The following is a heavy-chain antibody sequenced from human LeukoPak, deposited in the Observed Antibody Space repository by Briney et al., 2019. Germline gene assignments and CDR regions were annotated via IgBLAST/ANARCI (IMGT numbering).Heavy chain of an antibody. J-gene: IGHJ6*03. CDR1: VGSSSGYY. V-gene: IGHV4-34*01. CDR3: ARGYYGSGSHCCHMDV. CDR2: INDSGSN. Sequence: PSETLSLTCAVYVGSSSGYYWSWIRQPPGKGLEWIGEINDSGSNNYNSSLKSRVTISVDTSKNHFSLKLSSVTAADTAVYYCARGYYGSGSHCCHMDVWGKGTTITVS. D-gene: IGHD3-10*01.